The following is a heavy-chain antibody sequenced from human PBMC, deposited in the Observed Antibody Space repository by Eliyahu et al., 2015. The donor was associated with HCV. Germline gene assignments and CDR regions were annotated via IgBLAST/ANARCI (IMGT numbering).Heavy chain of an antibody. V-gene: IGHV4-39*01. J-gene: IGHJ4*02. Sequence: QLQLQESGPGLVKPSETLSLTCTVSGGSISSSSYYWGWIRQPPGKGLEWIGSIYYSGSTYYNPSLKSRVTISVDTSKNQFSPVYYCARTYYYDSSGYLFDYWGQGTLVTVSS. D-gene: IGHD3-22*01. CDR1: GGSISSSSYY. CDR3: LFDY. CDR2: IYYSGST.